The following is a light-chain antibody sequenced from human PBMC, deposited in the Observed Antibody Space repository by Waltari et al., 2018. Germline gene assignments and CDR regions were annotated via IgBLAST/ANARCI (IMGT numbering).Light chain of an antibody. CDR2: GAS. J-gene: IGKJ1*01. Sequence: EIVMTQSPATLSVSPGERATLSCRASQSVSSNLVWYQQKPGQALRLLIYGASTRATGIPARFSGSGSGTEFTLTISSVQSEDLAVYYCQQYNNWPPGTFGQGTKVEIK. CDR1: QSVSSN. CDR3: QQYNNWPPGT. V-gene: IGKV3-15*01.